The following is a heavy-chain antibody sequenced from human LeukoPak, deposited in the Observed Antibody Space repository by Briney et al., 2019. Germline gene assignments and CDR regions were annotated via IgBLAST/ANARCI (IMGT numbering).Heavy chain of an antibody. V-gene: IGHV3-73*01. Sequence: GGSLRLSCVASGFTFSGSAMHWVRQASGKGLEWVGRIRSKANSYATAYAASVKGRFTISRDDSKNTAYLQMNSLKTEDTAVYYCTSMGSRVGVTYYWGQGTLVTVTS. CDR2: IRSKANSYAT. CDR3: TSMGSRVGVTYY. J-gene: IGHJ4*02. D-gene: IGHD1-26*01. CDR1: GFTFSGSA.